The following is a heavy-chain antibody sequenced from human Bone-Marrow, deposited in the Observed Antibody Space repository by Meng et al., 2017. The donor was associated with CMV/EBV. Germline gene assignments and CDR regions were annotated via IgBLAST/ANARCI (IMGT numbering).Heavy chain of an antibody. CDR1: GGSISSYY. J-gene: IGHJ6*02. D-gene: IGHD3-10*01. Sequence: GSLRLSCTVSGGSISSYYWSWIRQPPGKGLEWIGYIYYSGSTNYNPSLKSQVTISVDTSKNQFSLKLSSVTAADTAVYYCAGDRDYYYGKDVWGQGTTVTVSS. CDR3: AGDRDYYYGKDV. CDR2: IYYSGST. V-gene: IGHV4-59*01.